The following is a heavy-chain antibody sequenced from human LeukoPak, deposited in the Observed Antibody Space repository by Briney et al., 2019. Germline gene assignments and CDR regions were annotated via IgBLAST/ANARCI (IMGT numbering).Heavy chain of an antibody. V-gene: IGHV4-34*01. D-gene: IGHD6-6*01. Sequence: KPSETLSLTCAVYGGSYSGYYWSWIRQPPGKGLEWIGEINHSGSTNYNPSLKSRVTISVDTSKNQFSLKLSSVTAADTAVYYCARGETKRHSSSGWGQGTLVTVSS. CDR1: GGSYSGYY. CDR2: INHSGST. J-gene: IGHJ4*02. CDR3: ARGETKRHSSSG.